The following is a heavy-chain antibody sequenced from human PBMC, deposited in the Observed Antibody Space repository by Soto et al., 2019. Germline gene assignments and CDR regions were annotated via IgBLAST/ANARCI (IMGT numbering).Heavy chain of an antibody. D-gene: IGHD3-22*01. J-gene: IGHJ6*02. V-gene: IGHV2-70*11. Sequence: SGPTLVNPTQTLTLTCTFSGLSLSTSGLCVSWVRQPPGKALEWLARIDWDDDKYYSTSLKTRLTISKDTSKNQVVLTMTNMDPVDTATYYCARMFMGYFDRSGYYFEPLYDMDVWGQGTTVTVSS. CDR2: IDWDDDK. CDR3: ARMFMGYFDRSGYYFEPLYDMDV. CDR1: GLSLSTSGLC.